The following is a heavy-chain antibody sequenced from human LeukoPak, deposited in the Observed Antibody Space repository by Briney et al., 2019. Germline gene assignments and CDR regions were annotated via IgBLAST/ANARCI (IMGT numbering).Heavy chain of an antibody. Sequence: GGSLRLSCTATGYTFSNYDMNWVRQAPGKGLEWVSAISASGGSTYYADSVKGRFTISRDNSKNALYLQMNSLRAEDTAVYYCRFFLHHFDYTGQGTPVTVSS. D-gene: IGHD2/OR15-2a*01. V-gene: IGHV3-23*01. CDR1: GYTFSNYD. CDR3: RFFLHHFDY. J-gene: IGHJ4*02. CDR2: ISASGGST.